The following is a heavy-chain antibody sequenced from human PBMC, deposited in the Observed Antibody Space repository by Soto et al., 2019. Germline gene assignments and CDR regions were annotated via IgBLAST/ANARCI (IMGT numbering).Heavy chain of an antibody. J-gene: IGHJ2*01. CDR3: AREGSGDYYSDL. Sequence: EVQLVESGGGLVQPGGSLSLSCAASGFTFSSYDMHWVRQATGNGLEWASAIGTAGDTYYPGSVKVRFTISRENAKNSLYHQMNSLRDGDTAVDYCAREGSGDYYSDLWGRGTLVTVSS. D-gene: IGHD4-17*01. CDR2: IGTAGDT. CDR1: GFTFSSYD. V-gene: IGHV3-13*04.